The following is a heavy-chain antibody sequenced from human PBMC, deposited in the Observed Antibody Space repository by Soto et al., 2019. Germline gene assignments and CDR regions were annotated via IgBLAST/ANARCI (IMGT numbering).Heavy chain of an antibody. Sequence: QVQLQESGPGLVKPSETLSLPCTVSGGSIRNYYWSWIRQPAGKGLEWIGRIYTSGSTDHNPSLKSRVTISIDTSKNQFSLKVTSMTAADSAVYYCARERREEIHDGYDIDYWGQGTLVTVSS. J-gene: IGHJ4*02. D-gene: IGHD5-12*01. V-gene: IGHV4-4*07. CDR2: IYTSGST. CDR1: GGSIRNYY. CDR3: ARERREEIHDGYDIDY.